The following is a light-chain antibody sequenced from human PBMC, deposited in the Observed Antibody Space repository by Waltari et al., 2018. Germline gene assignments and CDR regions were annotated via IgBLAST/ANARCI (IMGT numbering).Light chain of an antibody. Sequence: QSVLTQPPSASGTPGQGVTFSCSGSRSNIGRNTVNWYQQLPGTAPKRLIYSNNQRPSGVPDRFSGSKSGTSASLAISGLQSEDEADYYCAAWDDSLNNWVFGGGTKLTVL. CDR2: SNN. J-gene: IGLJ3*02. CDR1: RSNIGRNT. CDR3: AAWDDSLNNWV. V-gene: IGLV1-44*01.